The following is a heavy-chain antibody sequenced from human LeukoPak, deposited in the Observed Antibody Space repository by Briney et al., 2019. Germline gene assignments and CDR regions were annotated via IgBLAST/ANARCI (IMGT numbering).Heavy chain of an antibody. D-gene: IGHD3-10*01. CDR3: AKDPSGSGSYFPPDY. J-gene: IGHJ4*02. CDR2: IRYGGSNK. V-gene: IGHV3-30*02. CDR1: GFTFSSYG. Sequence: GGSLRLSCAASGFTFSSYGMHWVRQAPGKGLEWVAFIRYGGSNKYYADSVKGRFTISRDNSKNTLYLQMNSLRAEDTALYYCAKDPSGSGSYFPPDYWGQGTLVTVSS.